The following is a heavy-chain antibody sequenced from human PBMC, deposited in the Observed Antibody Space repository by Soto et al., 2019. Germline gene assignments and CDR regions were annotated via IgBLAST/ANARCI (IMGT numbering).Heavy chain of an antibody. Sequence: QVQLVESGGGVVQPGRSLRLSCAASGFTFSSYGMHWVRQAPGKGLEWVAVIWYDGSNKYYADSVKGRFTISRDNSKNTLYLQMNSLRAEYMAVYYCARDRARDSIPWTHPRLYGMDVWGQGTTVTVSS. V-gene: IGHV3-33*01. CDR2: IWYDGSNK. D-gene: IGHD3-22*01. CDR3: ARDRARDSIPWTHPRLYGMDV. J-gene: IGHJ6*02. CDR1: GFTFSSYG.